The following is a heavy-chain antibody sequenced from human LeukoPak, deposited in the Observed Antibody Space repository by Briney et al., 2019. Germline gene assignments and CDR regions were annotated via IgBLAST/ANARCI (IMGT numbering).Heavy chain of an antibody. D-gene: IGHD5-24*01. V-gene: IGHV4-59*01. CDR2: IYYSGST. J-gene: IGHJ4*02. Sequence: SETLSLTCTVSGGSISSYYWSWIRQPPGKGLEWIGYIYYSGSTNYNPSLKSRVTISVDASKNQFSLKLSSVTAADTAVYYCARERDAWDYWGQGTLVTVSS. CDR1: GGSISSYY. CDR3: ARERDAWDY.